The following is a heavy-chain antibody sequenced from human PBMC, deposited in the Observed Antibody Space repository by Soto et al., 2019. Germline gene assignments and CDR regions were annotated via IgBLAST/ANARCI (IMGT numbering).Heavy chain of an antibody. CDR1: GIMSSGYG. J-gene: IGHJ4*02. Sequence: QEQVVQSGPAMKEPGSSVKVSCRASGIMSSGYGFSWVRQAPGQGLEWVGMINPILDSTHYAQNLQGRVSLSVDKSRDTAYLEVTSLRHEDTAIYFCATMKRARLDSWGRGTVVTVSS. V-gene: IGHV1-69*09. D-gene: IGHD6-25*01. CDR3: ATMKRARLDS. CDR2: INPILDST.